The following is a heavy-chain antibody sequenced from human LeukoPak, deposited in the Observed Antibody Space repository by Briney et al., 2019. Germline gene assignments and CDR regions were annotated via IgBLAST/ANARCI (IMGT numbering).Heavy chain of an antibody. Sequence: GGSLRLSCAASGFTVSRNYMSWVRQAPGKGLEWVSVIYSGGRTYYADSVKGRFTISRDNSRNTLYLQMNRLRAEDTAVYYCARAGPSSSWHQFDYWGQGTLVTVSS. CDR1: GFTVSRNY. D-gene: IGHD6-13*01. CDR3: ARAGPSSSWHQFDY. V-gene: IGHV3-66*01. J-gene: IGHJ4*02. CDR2: IYSGGRT.